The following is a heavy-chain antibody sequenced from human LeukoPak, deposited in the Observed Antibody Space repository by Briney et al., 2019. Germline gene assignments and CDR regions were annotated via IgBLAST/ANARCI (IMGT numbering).Heavy chain of an antibody. CDR3: ARDRGRYYDSRGFYWGYYFDS. D-gene: IGHD3-22*01. CDR1: GFTFSSYA. V-gene: IGHV3-30-3*01. Sequence: GRSLRLSCAASGFTFSSYAMHWVRQAPGKGLEWVAVISYDGSNKYYADSVKGRFTISRDNSKDTLYLQMSSVRVDDTAVYYCARDRGRYYDSRGFYWGYYFDSWGQGILVTVST. CDR2: ISYDGSNK. J-gene: IGHJ4*02.